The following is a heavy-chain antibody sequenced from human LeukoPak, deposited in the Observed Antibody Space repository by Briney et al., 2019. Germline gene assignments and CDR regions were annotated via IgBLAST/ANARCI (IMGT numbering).Heavy chain of an antibody. D-gene: IGHD5-12*01. CDR1: GFTFSSYA. Sequence: PGGSLRLSCAASGFTFSSYAMSWVRQAPGKGLEWVSAISGSGGSTYHADSVKGRFTISRDNSKNTLYLQMNSLRAEDTAVYYCANYRPGSSGYDSSYWGQGTLVTVSS. V-gene: IGHV3-23*01. J-gene: IGHJ4*02. CDR2: ISGSGGST. CDR3: ANYRPGSSGYDSSY.